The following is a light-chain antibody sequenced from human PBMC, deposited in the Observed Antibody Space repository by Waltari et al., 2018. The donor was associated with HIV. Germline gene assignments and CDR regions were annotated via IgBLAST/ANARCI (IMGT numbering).Light chain of an antibody. J-gene: IGLJ2*01. Sequence: QSVLAQPPSVSGTPGQRVTISCSGTTSNFGTNVGNWYQQVPETAPKLPMSCNTQRPSGVPNRVSGFKSGTSASLAINGLQSEDEADYYCATWDDAPTGHVLFGGGTKVTVL. V-gene: IGLV1-44*01. CDR3: ATWDDAPTGHVL. CDR2: CNT. CDR1: TSNFGTNV.